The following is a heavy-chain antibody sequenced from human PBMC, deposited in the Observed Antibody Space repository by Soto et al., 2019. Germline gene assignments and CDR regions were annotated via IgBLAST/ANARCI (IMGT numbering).Heavy chain of an antibody. CDR1: GGTFSSYA. CDR3: ARDGVHDYSVF. J-gene: IGHJ4*02. D-gene: IGHD3-16*01. CDR2: IIPICGTA. Sequence: SVKVSCKASGGTFSSYAISWVRQAPGQGLEWMGGIIPICGTANYAQKFQGRVTMTRDTSTSTVYMELSSLRSEDTAGYYCARDGVHDYSVFWGRGTLVTVSS. V-gene: IGHV1-69*05.